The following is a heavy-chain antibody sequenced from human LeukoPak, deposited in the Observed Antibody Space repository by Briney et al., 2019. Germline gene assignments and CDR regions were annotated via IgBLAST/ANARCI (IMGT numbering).Heavy chain of an antibody. J-gene: IGHJ4*02. V-gene: IGHV3-23*01. CDR1: GFTFSSYA. CDR2: ISGSGGSK. Sequence: GGPLRLSCAASGFTFSSYAMSWVRQAPGKGLEWVSAISGSGGSKYYADSVKGRFTISRDNSKNTLYLQMNSLRAEDTAVYYCAKDHSRIAAAGGVDYWGQGTLVTVSS. D-gene: IGHD6-13*01. CDR3: AKDHSRIAAAGGVDY.